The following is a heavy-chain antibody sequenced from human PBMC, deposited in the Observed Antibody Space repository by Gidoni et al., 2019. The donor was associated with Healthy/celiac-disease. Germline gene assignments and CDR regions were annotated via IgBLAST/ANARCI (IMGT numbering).Heavy chain of an antibody. CDR2: ISWNSGSI. D-gene: IGHD1-1*01. V-gene: IGHV3-9*01. J-gene: IGHJ6*02. CDR1: GFTFDDYA. CDR3: AKGNNYYYGMDV. Sequence: EVQLVESGGGLVQPGRSLRLSCAAPGFTFDDYAMHWVRQAPGKGLEWVSGISWNSGSIGYADSVKGRFTISRDNAKNSLYLQMNSLRAEDTALYYCAKGNNYYYGMDVWGQGTTVTVSS.